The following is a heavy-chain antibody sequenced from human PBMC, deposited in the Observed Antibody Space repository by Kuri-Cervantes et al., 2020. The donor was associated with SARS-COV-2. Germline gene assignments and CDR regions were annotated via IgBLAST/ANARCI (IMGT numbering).Heavy chain of an antibody. CDR1: GGTFSSYA. CDR3: AFSPRGTSNWYRRMGGYYYMDV. V-gene: IGHV1-69*13. CDR2: TIPIFGTA. J-gene: IGHJ6*03. Sequence: SVKVSCKASGGTFSSYAISWVRQAPGQGLEWMGGTIPIFGTANYAQKFQGRVTITADESTSTAYMGLNNLRSEDTAVYYCAFSPRGTSNWYRRMGGYYYMDVWDKGTTVTVSS. D-gene: IGHD6-13*01.